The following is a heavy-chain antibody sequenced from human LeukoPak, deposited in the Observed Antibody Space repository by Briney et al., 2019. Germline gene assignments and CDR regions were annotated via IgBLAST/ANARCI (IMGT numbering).Heavy chain of an antibody. CDR1: GFTFSSYG. CDR3: ARDHGSGTSDFDY. Sequence: TGTSLRLSCAASGFTFSSYGMHWVRQAPGKGLEWVAVIWYDGSNKYYADSVRGRFTISRDNSKNTLYLQMNSLRAEDTAVYYCARDHGSGTSDFDYWGQGTLVTVSS. D-gene: IGHD3-10*01. CDR2: IWYDGSNK. V-gene: IGHV3-33*01. J-gene: IGHJ4*02.